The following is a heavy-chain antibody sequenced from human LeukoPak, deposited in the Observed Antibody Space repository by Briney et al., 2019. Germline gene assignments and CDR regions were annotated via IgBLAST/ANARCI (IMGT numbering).Heavy chain of an antibody. CDR3: STSERMADNGDYALFDS. V-gene: IGHV3-53*01. CDR2: IYSAGRT. D-gene: IGHD4-17*01. J-gene: IGHJ4*02. CDR1: GFSVSSSY. Sequence: PGGSLRLSCAASGFSVSSSYMSWVRQAPGKGLEWVSFIYSAGRTYYADSVQGRFPISRDNSKNTLYLQMNSLRAEDTAMYYCSTSERMADNGDYALFDSWGQGTLVTVSS.